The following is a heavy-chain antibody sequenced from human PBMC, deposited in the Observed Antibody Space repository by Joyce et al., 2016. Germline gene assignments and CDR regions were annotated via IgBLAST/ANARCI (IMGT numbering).Heavy chain of an antibody. J-gene: IGHJ4*02. CDR1: GYIFTIYH. D-gene: IGHD4-17*01. CDR2: INPNSGDT. Sequence: QVQLVQSGAEVKKPGASVTVSCKASGYIFTIYHLHWVRQAPGQGLEWMGLINPNSGDTNYAHKFQGRVTMTRDTTINTAYLEVNSLTSDDTATYYGARVITTVTMEAGYWGQGTLVTVSS. V-gene: IGHV1-2*02. CDR3: ARVITTVTMEAGY.